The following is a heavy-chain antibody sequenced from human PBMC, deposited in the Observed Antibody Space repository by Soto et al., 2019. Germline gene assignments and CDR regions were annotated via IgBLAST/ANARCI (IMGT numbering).Heavy chain of an antibody. CDR3: AKSGRTLPYYYYYYYMDV. CDR2: IYYSGGT. V-gene: IGHV4-31*03. CDR1: GGSISSCCYY. Sequence: SETLSLTFTVSGGSISSCCYYWSWIRQHPGKGLEWIGYIYYSGGTYYNPSLKSRVTISVDTSKNQFSLKLSSVTAADTAVYYCAKSGRTLPYYYYYYYMDVWGKGTTVTVSS. J-gene: IGHJ6*03. D-gene: IGHD1-1*01.